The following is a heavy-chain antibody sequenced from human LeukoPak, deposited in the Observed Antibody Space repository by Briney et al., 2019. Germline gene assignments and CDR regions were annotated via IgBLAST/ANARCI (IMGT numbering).Heavy chain of an antibody. J-gene: IGHJ4*02. Sequence: SETLSLTCTVSGGSISGYYWSWIRQPPGKGLEWIGYIYYSGSTNYNPSLKSRVTLSVDASKNQFSLKLTSVTAADTAVYYCARGYYDSSGYYLAAYWGQGTLVAVSS. CDR2: IYYSGST. CDR3: ARGYYDSSGYYLAAY. V-gene: IGHV4-59*01. CDR1: GGSISGYY. D-gene: IGHD3-22*01.